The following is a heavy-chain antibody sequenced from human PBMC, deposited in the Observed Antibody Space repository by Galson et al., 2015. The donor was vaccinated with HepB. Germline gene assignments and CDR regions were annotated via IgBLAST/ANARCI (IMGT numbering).Heavy chain of an antibody. V-gene: IGHV3-23*01. CDR2: ISGSGGST. CDR3: AKDRLRYFDWLPHYYYGMDV. D-gene: IGHD3-9*01. CDR1: GFTFSSYA. Sequence: SLRLSCAASGFTFSSYAMSWVRRAPGKGLEWVSAISGSGGSTYYADSVKGRFTISRDNSKNTLYLQMNSLRAEDTAVYYCAKDRLRYFDWLPHYYYGMDVWGQGTTVTVSS. J-gene: IGHJ6*02.